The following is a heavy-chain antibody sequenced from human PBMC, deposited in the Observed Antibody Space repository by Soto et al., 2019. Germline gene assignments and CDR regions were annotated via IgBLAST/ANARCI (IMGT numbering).Heavy chain of an antibody. CDR2: INHSGST. J-gene: IGHJ5*02. Sequence: PSETRSLTCAVDGGSCSGYYWSWVRQPPGKGLEWIGEINHSGSTNYNPSLKSRVTISVDTSKNQFSLKLSSVTAADTAVYYCARAPTFERSRVEAWGQGTLVTVSA. CDR3: ARAPTFERSRVEA. V-gene: IGHV4-34*01. D-gene: IGHD1-1*01. CDR1: GGSCSGYY.